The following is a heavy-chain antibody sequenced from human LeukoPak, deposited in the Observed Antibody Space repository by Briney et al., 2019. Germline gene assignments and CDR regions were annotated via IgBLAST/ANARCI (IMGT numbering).Heavy chain of an antibody. CDR2: IYYSGGT. D-gene: IGHD6-6*01. CDR1: GGSISSSSYY. V-gene: IGHV4-39*01. J-gene: IGHJ6*02. CDR3: ARHAYSSSSARYYGMDV. Sequence: ASETLSLTCTVSGGSISSSSYYWGWIRQPPGKGLEWIGSIYYSGGTYYNPSLKSRVTISVDTSKNQFSLKLSSVTAADTAVYYCARHAYSSSSARYYGMDVWGQGTTVTVSS.